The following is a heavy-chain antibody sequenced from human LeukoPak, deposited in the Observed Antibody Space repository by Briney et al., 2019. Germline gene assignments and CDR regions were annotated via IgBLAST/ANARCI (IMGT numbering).Heavy chain of an antibody. CDR3: ARDREAMVSFYYFDY. J-gene: IGHJ4*02. CDR2: IWYDGSNK. CDR1: GFTFSSYW. V-gene: IGHV3-33*08. D-gene: IGHD5-18*01. Sequence: GGSLRLSCAASGFTFSSYWMHWVRQAPGKGLEWVAVIWYDGSNKYYADSVKGRLTISRDNSKNTLYLQMNSLRAEDTAVYYCARDREAMVSFYYFDYWGQGTLVTVSS.